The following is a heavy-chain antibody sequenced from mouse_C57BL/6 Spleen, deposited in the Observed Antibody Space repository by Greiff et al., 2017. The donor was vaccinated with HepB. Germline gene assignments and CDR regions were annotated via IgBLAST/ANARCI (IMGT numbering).Heavy chain of an antibody. J-gene: IGHJ2*01. D-gene: IGHD1-1*01. V-gene: IGHV3-6*01. CDR1: GYSITSGYY. Sequence: ESGPGLVKPSQSLSLTCSVTGYSITSGYYWNWIRQFPGNKLEWMGYISYDGSNNYNPSLKNRISITRDTSKNQFFLKLNSVTTEDTATYYCATGPYYYGSSYGNYWGQGTTLTVSS. CDR3: ATGPYYYGSSYGNY. CDR2: ISYDGSN.